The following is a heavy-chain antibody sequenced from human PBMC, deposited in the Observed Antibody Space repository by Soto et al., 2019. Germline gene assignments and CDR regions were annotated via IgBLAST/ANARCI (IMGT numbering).Heavy chain of an antibody. CDR3: ARDENWGFDY. J-gene: IGHJ4*02. D-gene: IGHD7-27*01. V-gene: IGHV3-48*01. CDR2: IRSTNPTI. Sequence: EVQLVESGGGLVQPGESLRLYCAASGFTFNSYSMNWVRQAPGQGLEWLSYIRSTNPTIYYADSVKGRFTISRDNAKNSLFLQMNSLRAEDTAVYYCARDENWGFDYWGQGTLVTVSS. CDR1: GFTFNSYS.